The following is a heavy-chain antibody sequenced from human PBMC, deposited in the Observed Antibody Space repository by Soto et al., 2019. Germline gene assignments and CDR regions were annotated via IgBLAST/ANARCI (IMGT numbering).Heavy chain of an antibody. J-gene: IGHJ6*02. CDR2: TYQSGSA. V-gene: IGHV4-30-2*06. CDR1: GGSISSGGYS. CDR3: ARDYYGMDV. Sequence: KTSETLSLTCTVSGGSISSGGYSWTWIRQSPGKGLEWIGYTYQSGSAYYNPSLKSRVTISVDRSKNQFPLNLTSVTAADTAVYYCARDYYGMDVWGQGTTVTVSS.